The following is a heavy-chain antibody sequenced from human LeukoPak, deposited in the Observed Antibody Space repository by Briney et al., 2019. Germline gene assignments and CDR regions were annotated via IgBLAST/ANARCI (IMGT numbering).Heavy chain of an antibody. CDR1: GYSISNGYY. V-gene: IGHV4-38-2*02. CDR2: IYHSGST. J-gene: IGHJ4*02. D-gene: IGHD4-17*01. CDR3: ASKRRDYGDYDGPDY. Sequence: EPSETLSLTCTVSGYSISNGYYWGWIRQPPGKGLEWIGNIYHSGSTYYNPSLKSRVTISVDTSKNQFSLKLSSVTAADTAVYYCASKRRDYGDYDGPDYWGQGTLVTVSS.